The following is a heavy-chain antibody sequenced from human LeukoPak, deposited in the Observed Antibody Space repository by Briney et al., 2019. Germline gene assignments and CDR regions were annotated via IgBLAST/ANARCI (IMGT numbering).Heavy chain of an antibody. CDR2: ISSSGDT. Sequence: GWSLRLSCAACGFTFRKFDMHWVRQATGKGLEWVSGISSSGDTFYQDSVKGRFTISRENGENSLFLQLNSLRTGDTAVYYCVRALYNSGQFDPWGQGTLVTVSS. V-gene: IGHV3-13*04. CDR3: VRALYNSGQFDP. CDR1: GFTFRKFD. D-gene: IGHD5-12*01. J-gene: IGHJ5*02.